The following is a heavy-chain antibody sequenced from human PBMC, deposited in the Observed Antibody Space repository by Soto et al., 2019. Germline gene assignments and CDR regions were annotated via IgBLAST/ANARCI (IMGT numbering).Heavy chain of an antibody. V-gene: IGHV3-23*01. CDR3: AKDRRGYCSSTSCYDFDY. CDR2: ISGSGGST. CDR1: GFTFSSYA. Sequence: GGSLRLSCAASGFTFSSYAMSWVRQAPGKGLEWVSAISGSGGSTYYADSVKGRFTISRDNSKNTLYLQMNSLRAEDTAVYYCAKDRRGYCSSTSCYDFDYWGQGTLVTVSS. J-gene: IGHJ4*02. D-gene: IGHD2-2*01.